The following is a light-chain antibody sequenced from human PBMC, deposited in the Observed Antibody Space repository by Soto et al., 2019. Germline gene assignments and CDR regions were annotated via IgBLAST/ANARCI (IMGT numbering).Light chain of an antibody. CDR1: QSVSSSY. CDR3: QQYGSSLVP. CDR2: GAS. J-gene: IGKJ1*01. Sequence: EIVLTQSPGTLSLSPGERATLSCRASQSVSSSYLAWYQQKPGQAPRLLIYGASSRATGIPDRFSGSGSGTDFTLTISRLEPEDFAVYYCQQYGSSLVPFGQGTKVDIK. V-gene: IGKV3-20*01.